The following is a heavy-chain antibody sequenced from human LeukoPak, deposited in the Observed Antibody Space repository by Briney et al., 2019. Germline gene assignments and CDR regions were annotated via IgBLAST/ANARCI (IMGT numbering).Heavy chain of an antibody. J-gene: IGHJ4*02. D-gene: IGHD3-16*01. V-gene: IGHV4-34*01. CDR1: GGSFSGYY. Sequence: SETLSLTCAVYGGSFSGYYWSWIRQPPGKGLEWIGEINHSGSTNYNPSLKSRVTISVDTSKNQFSLKLSSVTAGDTAVYYCASLRRGELYSLGYWGQGTLVTVSS. CDR3: ASLRRGELYSLGY. CDR2: INHSGST.